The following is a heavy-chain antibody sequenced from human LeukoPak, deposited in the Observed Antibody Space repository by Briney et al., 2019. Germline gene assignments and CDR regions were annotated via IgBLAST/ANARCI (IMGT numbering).Heavy chain of an antibody. D-gene: IGHD4-23*01. CDR2: INHSGST. J-gene: IGHJ1*01. CDR3: ARYLDYGGNSRVFQH. CDR1: GGSFSGYY. Sequence: SETLSLTCAVYGGSFSGYYWSWIRQPPGKGLEWIGEINHSGSTNYNPSLKSRVTISIDTSKNQFSLKLSSVTAADTAFYYCARYLDYGGNSRVFQHWGQGILVTVSS. V-gene: IGHV4-34*01.